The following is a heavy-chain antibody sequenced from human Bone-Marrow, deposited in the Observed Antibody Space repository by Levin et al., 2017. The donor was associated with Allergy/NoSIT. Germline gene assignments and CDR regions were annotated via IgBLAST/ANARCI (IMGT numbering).Heavy chain of an antibody. Sequence: PGESLKISCKVSGGTFSNFAIHWVRQAPGQGLEWMGGIIPMFGTANYAQKLPGRLTITADESSNTAYMELSSLRSEDTAMYYCARDRAGVDWFADSYNYYGMDVWGQGTTVTVSS. J-gene: IGHJ6*02. CDR3: ARDRAGVDWFADSYNYYGMDV. D-gene: IGHD2-21*01. CDR2: IIPMFGTA. CDR1: GGTFSNFA. V-gene: IGHV1-69*01.